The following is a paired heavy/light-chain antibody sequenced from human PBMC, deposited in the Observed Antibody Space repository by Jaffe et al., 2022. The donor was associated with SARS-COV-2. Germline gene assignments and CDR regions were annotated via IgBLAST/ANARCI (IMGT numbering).Heavy chain of an antibody. CDR1: GFTFSDHY. J-gene: IGHJ4*02. D-gene: IGHD2-15*01. CDR2: IRNKANSYAP. CDR3: ARGSAFTATEYDY. V-gene: IGHV3-72*01. Sequence: EVQLVESGGGLVQPGGSLRLSCAASGFTFSDHYMDWVRQAPGKGLEWVGRIRNKANSYAPEYAASVKGRFTISRDDSKNSLYLQMNGLKTEDTALYYCARGSAFTATEYDYWGQGTLVTVSS.
Light chain of an antibody. J-gene: IGKJ4*01. Sequence: DIVMTQTPLSSPVTLGQPASISCRSSQSLVHSNGNTYLSWLQQRPGQPPRLLIYKISNRFSGVPDRFSGSGAGTDFTLKISRVEAEDVGIYYCMQATQFPLTFGGGTKVEIK. CDR1: QSLVHSNGNTY. CDR3: MQATQFPLT. V-gene: IGKV2-24*01. CDR2: KIS.